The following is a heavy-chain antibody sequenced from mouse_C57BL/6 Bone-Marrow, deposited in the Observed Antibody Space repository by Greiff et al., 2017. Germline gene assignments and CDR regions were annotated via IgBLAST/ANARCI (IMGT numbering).Heavy chain of an antibody. CDR1: GFTFSDYY. Sequence: EVQLVESGGGLVQPGGSLKLSCAASGFTFSDYYMYWVRQTPEKRLEWVAYISNGGGSTYYHDTVKGRFTISRDNAKNTLYLQMSRLKSEDTAMYYCARHAPLRWTDYAMDYWGQGTSVTVSS. CDR2: ISNGGGST. V-gene: IGHV5-12*01. J-gene: IGHJ4*01. CDR3: ARHAPLRWTDYAMDY. D-gene: IGHD2-3*01.